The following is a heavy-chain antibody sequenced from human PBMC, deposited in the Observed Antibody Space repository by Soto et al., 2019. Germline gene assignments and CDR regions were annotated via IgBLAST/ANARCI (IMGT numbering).Heavy chain of an antibody. J-gene: IGHJ3*02. V-gene: IGHV1-69*06. D-gene: IGHD6-19*01. CDR3: AREGPVSGNHAFDI. Sequence: QVQLVQSGAEVKKPGSSVKVSCKASGGSFSSYAISWVRQAPVQGLEWMGGIIPIFGAPTYAQKFQGRVTIIADKSTSTAYMELSSLRSEDTALYYCAREGPVSGNHAFDIWGQVTLVTVSS. CDR1: GGSFSSYA. CDR2: IIPIFGAP.